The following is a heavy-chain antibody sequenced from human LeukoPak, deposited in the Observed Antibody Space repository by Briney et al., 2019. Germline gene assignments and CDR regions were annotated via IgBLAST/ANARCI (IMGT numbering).Heavy chain of an antibody. Sequence: GASVKVSCKASGYTFTSYGISWVRQAPGQGLEWMGWISAYNGNTNYAQKLQGRVTMTTDTSTSTAYMELRSLRSDDTAVYYCARDRGYYDILTGYYGRNWFDPWGQGTLVTVSS. CDR3: ARDRGYYDILTGYYGRNWFDP. CDR2: ISAYNGNT. V-gene: IGHV1-18*01. J-gene: IGHJ5*02. CDR1: GYTFTSYG. D-gene: IGHD3-9*01.